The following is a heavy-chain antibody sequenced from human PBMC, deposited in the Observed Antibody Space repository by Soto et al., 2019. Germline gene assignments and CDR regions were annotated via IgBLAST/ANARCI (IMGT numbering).Heavy chain of an antibody. J-gene: IGHJ3*02. V-gene: IGHV1-58*02. CDR2: IVVGSGNT. CDR3: AAAMAPHDAFDI. Sequence: ASVKVSCKASGFTFTSSAMQWVRQARGQRLEWIGWIVVGSGNTNYAQKFQERVTITRDMSTSTAYMELSSLRSEDTAVYYCAAAMAPHDAFDIWGQGTMVTVSS. CDR1: GFTFTSSA. D-gene: IGHD2-8*01.